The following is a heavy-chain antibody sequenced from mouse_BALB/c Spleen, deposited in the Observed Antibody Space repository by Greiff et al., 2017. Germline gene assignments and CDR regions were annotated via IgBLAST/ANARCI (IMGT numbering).Heavy chain of an antibody. V-gene: IGHV1-69*02. CDR3: TRGGDGYYENFDV. CDR2: IYPSDSYT. D-gene: IGHD2-3*01. J-gene: IGHJ1*01. CDR1: GYTFTSYW. Sequence: VQLQQPGAELVRPGASVKLSCKASGYTFTSYWINWVKQRPGQGLEWIGNIYPSDSYTNYNQKFKDKATLTVDKSSSTAYMQLSSPTSEDSAVYYCTRGGDGYYENFDVWGAGTTVTVSA.